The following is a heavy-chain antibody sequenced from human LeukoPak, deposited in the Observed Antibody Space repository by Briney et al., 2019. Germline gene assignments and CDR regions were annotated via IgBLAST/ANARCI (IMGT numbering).Heavy chain of an antibody. CDR3: ARRETYGSGSYSFDF. V-gene: IGHV3-21*01. J-gene: IGHJ4*02. CDR1: GFTFSTHS. D-gene: IGHD3-10*01. Sequence: GGSLRLSCAASGFTFSTHSMNWVRQAPGKGLEWVSAISSSSTYIYYADSVKGRITITRDNAKNSLYLQMNSLRAEDTAVYYCARRETYGSGSYSFDFWGQGTLVTVSS. CDR2: ISSSSTYI.